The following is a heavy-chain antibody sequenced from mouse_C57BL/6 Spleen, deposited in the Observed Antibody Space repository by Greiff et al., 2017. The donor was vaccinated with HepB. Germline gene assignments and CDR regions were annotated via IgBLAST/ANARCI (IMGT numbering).Heavy chain of an antibody. Sequence: EVQGVESGPGMVKPSQSLSLTCTVTGYSITSGYDWHWIRHFPGNKLEWMGYISYSGSTNYNPSLKSRISITHDTSKNHFFLKLNSVTTEDTATYYCARDNYGNYIAYWGQGTLVTVSA. D-gene: IGHD2-1*01. V-gene: IGHV3-1*01. CDR3: ARDNYGNYIAY. CDR2: ISYSGST. CDR1: GYSITSGYD. J-gene: IGHJ3*01.